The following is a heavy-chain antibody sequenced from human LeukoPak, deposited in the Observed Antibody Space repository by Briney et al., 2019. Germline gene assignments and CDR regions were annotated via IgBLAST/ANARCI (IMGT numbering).Heavy chain of an antibody. J-gene: IGHJ4*02. CDR2: INPSSGGT. D-gene: IGHD3-16*02. V-gene: IGHV1-2*02. Sequence: GASVKVSCKASGYTFTDYYMHWVRQAPGQGLEWMGWINPSSGGTNYAQKFQGRVTMTRDTSISTAYMELSRLKSDDTAVFYCARDKLDYDYVWGSYRYTFRIDYWGQGTLATVSS. CDR1: GYTFTDYY. CDR3: ARDKLDYDYVWGSYRYTFRIDY.